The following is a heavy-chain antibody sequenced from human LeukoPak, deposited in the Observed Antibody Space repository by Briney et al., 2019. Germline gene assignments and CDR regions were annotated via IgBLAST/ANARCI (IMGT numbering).Heavy chain of an antibody. CDR2: MNPNSGNT. V-gene: IGHV1-8*03. CDR3: ARALRSSTSTRYYYYMDV. D-gene: IGHD2-2*01. CDR1: GYTFTSYD. J-gene: IGHJ6*03. Sequence: GASVKVSCKASGYTFTSYDINWVRQATGQGLEWMGWMNPNSGNTGYAQKFQGRVTITADKSTSTAYMELSSLRSEDTAVYYCARALRSSTSTRYYYYMDVWGKGTTVTVSS.